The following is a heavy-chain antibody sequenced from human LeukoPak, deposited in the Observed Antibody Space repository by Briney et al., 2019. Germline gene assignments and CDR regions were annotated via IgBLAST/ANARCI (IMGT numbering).Heavy chain of an antibody. CDR1: GLSFSTYS. CDR2: ISSSSIYR. CDR3: ARVLGGSGSYSYFDY. V-gene: IGHV3-21*01. J-gene: IGHJ4*02. Sequence: PGGSLRLSCAASGLSFSTYSMNWVRQAPGKGLEWVSSISSSSIYRYYADSVKGRFTISRDNAKKSLYLQMSSLRAEDTAVYYCARVLGGSGSYSYFDYWGQGTLVTVSS. D-gene: IGHD3-10*01.